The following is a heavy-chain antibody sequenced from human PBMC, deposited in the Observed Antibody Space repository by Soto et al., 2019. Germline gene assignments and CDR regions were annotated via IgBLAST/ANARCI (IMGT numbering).Heavy chain of an antibody. D-gene: IGHD3-10*01. Sequence: ASVKVSCKASGYTFTSYDINWVRQATGQGLEWMGWMNPNSGNTGYAQKFQGRVTMTRNTSISTAYMELSSLRSEDTAVYYCARGPTYYYGSGSYWGWYYYYYMEVWGKGTTVTVSS. V-gene: IGHV1-8*01. CDR3: ARGPTYYYGSGSYWGWYYYYYMEV. CDR1: GYTFTSYD. CDR2: MNPNSGNT. J-gene: IGHJ6*03.